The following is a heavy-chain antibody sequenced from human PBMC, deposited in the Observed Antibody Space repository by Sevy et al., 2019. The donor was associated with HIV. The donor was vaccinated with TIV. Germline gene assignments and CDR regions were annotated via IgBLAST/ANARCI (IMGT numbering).Heavy chain of an antibody. CDR3: ARGPVKAHWYFDL. CDR1: GYTFSDYY. D-gene: IGHD4-17*01. J-gene: IGHJ2*01. CDR2: INLKSGVK. Sequence: TFSASGYTFSDYYIHWLRQAPGQGLEWMGWINLKSGVKDYAQKFQGRFTMTRATSTGTAYMELGRLSSDDTAVYDCARGPVKAHWYFDLWGRGTLVTVSS. V-gene: IGHV1-2*02.